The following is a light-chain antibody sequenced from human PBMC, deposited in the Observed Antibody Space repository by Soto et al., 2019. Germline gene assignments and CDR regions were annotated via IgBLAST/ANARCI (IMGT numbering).Light chain of an antibody. CDR1: QSVRSNY. V-gene: IGKV3-20*01. CDR3: QQYRDLPQT. CDR2: NSS. Sequence: ETVLTQSPGTLSLSPGERATLSCRASQSVRSNYLAWYQQKPGQAPRLLIYNSSTRATGIPERFSGSGSGTDFTLTISRLEPEDFALYYCQQYRDLPQTFGQGTKV. J-gene: IGKJ1*01.